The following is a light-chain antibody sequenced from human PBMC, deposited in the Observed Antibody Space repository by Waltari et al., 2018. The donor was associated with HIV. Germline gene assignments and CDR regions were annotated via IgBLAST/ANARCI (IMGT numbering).Light chain of an antibody. V-gene: IGLV1-47*01. CDR1: SSNIGRKP. J-gene: IGLJ3*02. CDR3: AAWDDSLSAVV. CDR2: RNN. Sequence: SVLTQPPSASGPPLQGVTISFSGTSSNIGRKPVSWFQQLPGTAPNLLMYRNNQRPSGVPDRVSGSKSGTSASLAISGLRAEDEADYYCAAWDDSLSAVVFGGGTKLTVL.